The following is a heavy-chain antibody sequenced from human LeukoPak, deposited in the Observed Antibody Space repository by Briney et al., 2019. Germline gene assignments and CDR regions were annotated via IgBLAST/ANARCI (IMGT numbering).Heavy chain of an antibody. D-gene: IGHD6-19*01. CDR3: ARDMTLYSSGLRGGGFDY. CDR2: ISSSSSYI. J-gene: IGHJ4*02. Sequence: KPGGSLRLSCAASGFTFSSYSMNWVRQAPGKGLEWVSSISSSSSYIYYADSVKGRFTIFRDNAKNSLYLQMNSLRAEDTAVYYCARDMTLYSSGLRGGGFDYWGQGALVTVSS. V-gene: IGHV3-21*01. CDR1: GFTFSSYS.